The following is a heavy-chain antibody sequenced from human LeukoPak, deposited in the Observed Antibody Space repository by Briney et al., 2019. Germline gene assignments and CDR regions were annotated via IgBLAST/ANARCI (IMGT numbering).Heavy chain of an antibody. CDR1: GFTFSRYW. CDR2: INQDGSEK. J-gene: IGHJ4*02. CDR3: ARAREAPANVFPDH. D-gene: IGHD2-15*01. V-gene: IGHV3-7*01. Sequence: GWSLTLSCAASGFTFSRYWMTWVRQSPGQGLERVANINQDGSEKYYGDSVTGRFTISRDNAENSLFLQMNSLRADDTGVYYCARAREAPANVFPDHWGQGVVVTVSS.